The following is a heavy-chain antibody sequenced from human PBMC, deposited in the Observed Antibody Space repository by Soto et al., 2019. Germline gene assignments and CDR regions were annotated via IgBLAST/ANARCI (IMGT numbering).Heavy chain of an antibody. CDR1: GFTFSKYA. CDR3: ARATATYFYYSSGYWGSSFVY. CDR2: IIGSGDST. D-gene: IGHD3-22*01. V-gene: IGHV3-23*01. J-gene: IGHJ4*02. Sequence: PGGSLRLSCVASGFTFSKYAMSWVRQAPGKGLEWVSGIIGSGDSTYYADSVKGRFTISRDNSKNTLYLQMNSLRAEDTAVYFCARATATYFYYSSGYWGSSFVYCGRGTLFTVS.